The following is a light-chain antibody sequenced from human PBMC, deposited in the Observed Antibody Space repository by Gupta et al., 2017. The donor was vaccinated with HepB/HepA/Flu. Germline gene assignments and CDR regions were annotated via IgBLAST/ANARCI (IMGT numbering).Light chain of an antibody. CDR1: QGISSY. Sequence: DITLTQSPSFLSASVGDRVTITCRASQGISSYLAWYQQKPGKAPKLLIYAASTLQSGVPSRFSGSGSGTEFTLTISSLQPEDFATYYCQQLNSYPWTFGQGTKVEIK. CDR2: AAS. V-gene: IGKV1-9*01. J-gene: IGKJ1*01. CDR3: QQLNSYPWT.